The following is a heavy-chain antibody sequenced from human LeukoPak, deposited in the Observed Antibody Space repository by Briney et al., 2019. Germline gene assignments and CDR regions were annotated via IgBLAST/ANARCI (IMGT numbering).Heavy chain of an antibody. J-gene: IGHJ3*02. CDR3: ARDCPIVGATTCAFDI. V-gene: IGHV4-61*02. CDR2: IYTSGST. CDR1: GGSISSGSYY. D-gene: IGHD1-26*01. Sequence: SETLSLTCTVSGGSISSGSYYWSWIRQPAGKGLEWIGRIYTSGSTNYNPSLKSRVTISVDTSKNQFSLKLSSVTAADTAVYYCARDCPIVGATTCAFDIWGQGTMVTVSS.